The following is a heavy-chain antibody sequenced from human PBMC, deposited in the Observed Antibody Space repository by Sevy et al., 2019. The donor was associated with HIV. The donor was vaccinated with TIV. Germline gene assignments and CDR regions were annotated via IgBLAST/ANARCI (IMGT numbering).Heavy chain of an antibody. J-gene: IGHJ6*02. CDR2: VGPAGDQ. V-gene: IGHV3-13*05. CDR1: GFTFSSYD. Sequence: GGSLRLSCVAAGFTFSSYDMHWVRQVTGKGLEWISGVGPAGDQFYPGSVKGGFTISRENVKNSFYLQMNNLRAGDTAVYYCARSGGYSDYGMDVWGQGTTVTVSS. CDR3: ARSGGYSDYGMDV. D-gene: IGHD5-12*01.